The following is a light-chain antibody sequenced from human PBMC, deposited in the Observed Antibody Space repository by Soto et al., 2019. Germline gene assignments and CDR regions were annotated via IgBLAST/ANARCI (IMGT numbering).Light chain of an antibody. CDR3: QQYDSSPRT. CDR2: DAS. Sequence: EIVLTQSPATLSLSPGERATLSCRASQSVGNYLAWFQHKPGQAPRLLIYDASNRATGIPDRFSGSGSGTDFTLTISRLEPEDFAVYYCQQYDSSPRTFGQGTKVDIK. J-gene: IGKJ1*01. CDR1: QSVGNY. V-gene: IGKV3-20*01.